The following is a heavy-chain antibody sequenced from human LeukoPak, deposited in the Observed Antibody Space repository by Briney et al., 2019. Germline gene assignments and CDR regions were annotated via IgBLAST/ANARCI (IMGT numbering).Heavy chain of an antibody. CDR3: ATAGSSELLWDYAMDV. CDR2: IYAGGST. Sequence: GGSLRLSCAASGFTVSGNYMSWVRNAPGKGLEGVSLIYAGGSTYYADAVKGRFTISRHNSKNTLHLQMNSLRVEDTAVYYCATAGSSELLWDYAMDVWGQGTTVTVSS. V-gene: IGHV3-53*04. D-gene: IGHD3-10*01. CDR1: GFTVSGNY. J-gene: IGHJ6*02.